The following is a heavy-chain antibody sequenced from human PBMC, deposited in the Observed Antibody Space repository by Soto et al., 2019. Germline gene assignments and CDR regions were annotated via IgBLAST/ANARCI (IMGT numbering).Heavy chain of an antibody. CDR2: ISAYNGNT. CDR1: GYTFTSYG. V-gene: IGHV1-18*04. J-gene: IGHJ4*02. CDR3: ARQTPYYDSSGYYYLVDY. Sequence: QVPLVQSGAEVKKPGASVKVSCKASGYTFTSYGISWVRQAPGQGLEWMGWISAYNGNTNYAQKLQGRVTMTTDTSTSTAYMELRSLRSDDTAVYYCARQTPYYDSSGYYYLVDYWGQGTLVTVSS. D-gene: IGHD3-22*01.